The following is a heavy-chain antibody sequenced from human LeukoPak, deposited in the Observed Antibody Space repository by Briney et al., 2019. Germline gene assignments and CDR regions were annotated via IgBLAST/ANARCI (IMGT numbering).Heavy chain of an antibody. J-gene: IGHJ4*02. Sequence: GGSLRLSCAASGFTFSSYGTHWVRQAPGKGLEWGAFIRYDGSNKYYEDSVNDRFTITRDNSKNTLYLQMIILVADDKAVYYCAKGYDDFWSGYLFPPCDCYADWGQGTLVTVSS. CDR1: GFTFSSYG. CDR3: AKGYDDFWSGYLFPPCDCYAD. V-gene: IGHV3-30*02. D-gene: IGHD3-3*01. CDR2: IRYDGSNK.